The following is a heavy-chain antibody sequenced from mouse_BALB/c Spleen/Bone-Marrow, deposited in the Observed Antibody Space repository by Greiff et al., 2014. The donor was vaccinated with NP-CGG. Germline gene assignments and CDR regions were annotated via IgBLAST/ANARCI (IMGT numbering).Heavy chain of an antibody. CDR1: GYAFTNYW. J-gene: IGHJ2*01. CDR3: ARRRSLDY. CDR2: IYPGSGNT. V-gene: IGHV1-63*01. Sequence: VQLQQSGAGLVRPGTSVKTSCKASGYAFTNYWLGWVKQRPGHGLEWIGDIYPGSGNTYYDEKFKGKFTLTADKSSSTAYMQLSSLTSEDSAVYFCARRRSLDYWGQGTTLTVSS.